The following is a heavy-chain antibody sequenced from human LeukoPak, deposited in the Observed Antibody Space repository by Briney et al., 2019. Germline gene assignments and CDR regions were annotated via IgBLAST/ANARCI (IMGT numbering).Heavy chain of an antibody. V-gene: IGHV2-5*02. CDR3: AHKEGSSGSDWFDP. CDR1: GFSLSTSGVG. D-gene: IGHD6-19*01. Sequence: SGPTLVNPTQTLTLTCTFSGFSLSTSGVGVGWIRQPPGKALEWPALIYWDDDKRYSPSLKRRLTITKDTSKNQVVLTMTNMDPVDTATYYCAHKEGSSGSDWFDPWGQGTLVTVSS. J-gene: IGHJ5*02. CDR2: IYWDDDK.